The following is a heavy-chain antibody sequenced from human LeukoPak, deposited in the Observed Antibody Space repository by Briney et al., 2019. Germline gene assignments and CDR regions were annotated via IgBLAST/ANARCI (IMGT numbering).Heavy chain of an antibody. V-gene: IGHV4-59*11. D-gene: IGHD4-17*01. CDR1: DDSFSSHY. J-gene: IGHJ3*01. CDR2: ISYIGTT. Sequence: SETLSLTCAVSDDSFSSHYWTWIRQPPGKGLEWIGYISYIGTTNYNPSLKSRVTISIDTSKNQFSLKLSSVTAADTAVYYCARDLVTVTKGFDFWGQGTMVRVSS. CDR3: ARDLVTVTKGFDF.